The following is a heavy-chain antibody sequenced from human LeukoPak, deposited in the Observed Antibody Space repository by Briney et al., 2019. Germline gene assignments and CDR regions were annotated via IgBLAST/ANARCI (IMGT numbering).Heavy chain of an antibody. CDR3: AREDQWLRFFDY. J-gene: IGHJ4*02. V-gene: IGHV3-21*01. Sequence: GGSLRLSCAASGFTFSSYSMNWVRQAPGKGLEWVSSISSSSYIYYADSVKGRFTISRDNAKNSLYLQMNSLRAEDTAAYYCAREDQWLRFFDYWGQGTLVTVSS. CDR1: GFTFSSYS. D-gene: IGHD5-12*01. CDR2: ISSSSYI.